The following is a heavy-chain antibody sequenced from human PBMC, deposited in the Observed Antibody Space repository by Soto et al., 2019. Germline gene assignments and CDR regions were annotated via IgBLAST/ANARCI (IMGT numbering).Heavy chain of an antibody. CDR3: ARERTNSTVTMNWFDP. CDR1: GYTFTSYG. Sequence: GASVKVSCKASGYTFTSYGISWVRQAPGQGLEWMGLISAYNGNTNYAQKLQGRVTMTTDTSTSTAYMELRSLRSDDTAVYYCARERTNSTVTMNWFDPWGQGTLVTVSS. D-gene: IGHD4-17*01. J-gene: IGHJ5*02. V-gene: IGHV1-18*04. CDR2: ISAYNGNT.